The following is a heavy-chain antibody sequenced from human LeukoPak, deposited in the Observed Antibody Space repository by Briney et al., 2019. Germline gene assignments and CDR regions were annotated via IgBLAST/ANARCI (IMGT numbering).Heavy chain of an antibody. CDR1: GGSFSGYY. CDR3: ARDGVVPAARGIDP. Sequence: SETLSLTCAVYGGSFSGYYWSWIRQPPGKGLEWIGEINHSGSTNYNPSLKSRVTISVDTSKNQFSLKLSSVTAADTAVYYCARDGVVPAARGIDPWGQGTLVTVSS. D-gene: IGHD2-2*01. V-gene: IGHV4-34*01. CDR2: INHSGST. J-gene: IGHJ5*02.